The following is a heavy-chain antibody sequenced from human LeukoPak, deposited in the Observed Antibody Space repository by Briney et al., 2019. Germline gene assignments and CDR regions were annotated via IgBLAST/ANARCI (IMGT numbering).Heavy chain of an antibody. D-gene: IGHD3-9*01. CDR2: ISSSSSYI. CDR3: ARPLRYFDWLQYDAFDI. Sequence: GGSLRLSCAASGFTFSSYSMNWVRQAPGKGLEWVSSISSSSSYIYYADSVKGRFTISRDNAKNSLYLQMNSLRAEDTAVYYCARPLRYFDWLQYDAFDIWGQGTMVTVSS. V-gene: IGHV3-21*01. J-gene: IGHJ3*02. CDR1: GFTFSSYS.